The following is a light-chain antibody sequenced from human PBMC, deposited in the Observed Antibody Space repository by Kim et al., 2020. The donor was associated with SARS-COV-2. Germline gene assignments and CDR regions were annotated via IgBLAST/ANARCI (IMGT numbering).Light chain of an antibody. Sequence: SYELTQPPSVSVSPGQTARITCSGDALPKQYAYWYQQKPGQAPVLLIYKDTERSSGIPERFSGSSSGTTVTLTISGVQAQDEADYYCQSADSTGVYVFGTGTKVTVL. CDR3: QSADSTGVYV. V-gene: IGLV3-25*03. CDR2: KDT. CDR1: ALPKQY. J-gene: IGLJ1*01.